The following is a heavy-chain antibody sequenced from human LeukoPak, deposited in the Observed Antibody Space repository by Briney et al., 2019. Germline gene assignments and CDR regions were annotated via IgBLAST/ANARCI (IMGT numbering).Heavy chain of an antibody. J-gene: IGHJ4*02. CDR1: GFTFSSYA. V-gene: IGHV3-23*01. CDR3: AKVSRDSSSWYTDY. CDR2: ISGSGGST. D-gene: IGHD6-13*01. Sequence: GGSLRLSCAASGFTFSSYAMSWVRQAPGKGLEWVSAISGSGGSTYYADSVKGRFTISRDNSKNTLYLQMNSLRAEDTAVYYCAKVSRDSSSWYTDYWGQGTLVTVSS.